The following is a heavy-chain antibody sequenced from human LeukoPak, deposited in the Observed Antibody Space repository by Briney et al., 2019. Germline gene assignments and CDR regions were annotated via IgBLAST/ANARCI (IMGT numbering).Heavy chain of an antibody. V-gene: IGHV3-7*03. CDR2: IKQDGSEK. D-gene: IGHD5-12*01. CDR3: ARDEGEWLRSDNGIGY. J-gene: IGHJ4*02. Sequence: GGSLRLSCAASGFTFSSYWMSWVRQAPGKGLEWVANIKQDGSEKYYVDSVKGRFTISRDNAKNSLYLQMNSLRAEDTAVYYCARDEGEWLRSDNGIGYWGQGTLVTVSS. CDR1: GFTFSSYW.